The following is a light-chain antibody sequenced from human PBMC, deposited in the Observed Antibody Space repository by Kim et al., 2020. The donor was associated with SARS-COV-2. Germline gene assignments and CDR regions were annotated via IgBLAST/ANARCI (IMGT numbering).Light chain of an antibody. CDR2: DVT. CDR3: CSYAGNYAYV. V-gene: IGLV2-11*01. Sequence: QSALTQPRSVSGSPGQSVTISCTGTSSDVGGYNYVSWYQQHPGKVPKFIIYDVTQRPSGVPDRFSGSKSGNTASLTISGLQAVDEADYYCCSYAGNYAYVFGTGTKVTVL. CDR1: SSDVGGYNY. J-gene: IGLJ1*01.